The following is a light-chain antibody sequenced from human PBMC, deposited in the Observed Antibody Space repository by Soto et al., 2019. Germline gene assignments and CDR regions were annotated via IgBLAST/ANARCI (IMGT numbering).Light chain of an antibody. J-gene: IGKJ1*01. V-gene: IGKV1-5*01. CDR2: DAS. Sequence: DIHMTQSPSTLSASVGDRVTITCRASQSISIWLAWYQQKPGKAPKLLIYDASSLESGVPSRFSGSGSGTEFTLTINSLQPDDFATYYCQQYNNFWTFGQGTKVDIK. CDR3: QQYNNFWT. CDR1: QSISIW.